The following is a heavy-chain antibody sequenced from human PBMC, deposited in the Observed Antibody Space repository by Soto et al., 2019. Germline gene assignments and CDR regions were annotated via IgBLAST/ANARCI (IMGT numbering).Heavy chain of an antibody. Sequence: QVQLQESGPGLVMPSETLSLTCTVSGDSISGSPYFWGWIRQPPGKRLEWIGSIFYDGYTVYTPSLXRRVTLSVDTSKNQFSLKLTSVAAADTAIYFCARLQAAVPHYWGQGILVTVSS. J-gene: IGHJ4*02. D-gene: IGHD6-13*01. CDR1: GDSISGSPYF. V-gene: IGHV4-39*01. CDR3: ARLQAAVPHY. CDR2: IFYDGYT.